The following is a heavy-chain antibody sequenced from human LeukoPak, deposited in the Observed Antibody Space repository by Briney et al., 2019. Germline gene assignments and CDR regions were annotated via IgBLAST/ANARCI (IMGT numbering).Heavy chain of an antibody. CDR2: ISGSGGNT. J-gene: IGHJ4*02. CDR1: GFTFSSYA. D-gene: IGHD3-22*01. CDR3: AKFDVVMKYFDY. V-gene: IGHV3-23*01. Sequence: PGGSLRLSCAASGFTFSSYAMSWVRQAPGKGLEWVSGISGSGGNTYYADSVKGRFTISRDNSKNTLYLQMNSLRAEDTAVYYCAKFDVVMKYFDYWGQGTLVTVSS.